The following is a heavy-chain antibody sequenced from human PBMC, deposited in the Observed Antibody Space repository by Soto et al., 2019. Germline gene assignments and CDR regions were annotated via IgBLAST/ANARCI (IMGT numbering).Heavy chain of an antibody. J-gene: IGHJ4*02. CDR2: IWLDGSNK. CDR3: ARGLWSFDY. V-gene: IGHV3-33*01. Sequence: QVQLVESGGGVVQPGRSLRLSCAASGFTFSSYGMHWVRQAPGKGLEWVAVIWLDGSNKYYADSVKGRFTISRDNSKNTLYLQMNSLRAEDTAVYHCARGLWSFDYWGQGNLVTVSS. D-gene: IGHD5-18*01. CDR1: GFTFSSYG.